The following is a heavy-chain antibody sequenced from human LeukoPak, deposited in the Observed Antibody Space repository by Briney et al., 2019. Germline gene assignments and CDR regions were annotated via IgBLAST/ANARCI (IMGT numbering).Heavy chain of an antibody. CDR3: ARGQEYYYDSSAYSKFDY. V-gene: IGHV3-33*08. D-gene: IGHD3-22*01. Sequence: GGSLRLSCAASGFTFISYTMTWVRQAPGKGLEWVAAIWYDGSNKYYADSVKGRFTISRDNSKNTLYLQMNSLRAEDTALYYCARGQEYYYDSSAYSKFDYWGQGTLVTVSS. J-gene: IGHJ4*02. CDR1: GFTFISYT. CDR2: IWYDGSNK.